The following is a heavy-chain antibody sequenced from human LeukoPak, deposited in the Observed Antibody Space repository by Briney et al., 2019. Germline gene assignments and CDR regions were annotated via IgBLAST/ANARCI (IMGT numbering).Heavy chain of an antibody. Sequence: GGSLRLSCAASGFTFSSYAMSWVRQAPGKGLGWVSAISGSGGSTYYADSVKGRFTISRDNSKNTLYLQMNSLRAEDTAVYYCAKDFYPAWIFVSYYYYGMDVWGQGTTVTVSS. CDR3: AKDFYPAWIFVSYYYYGMDV. CDR2: ISGSGGST. D-gene: IGHD2-2*03. V-gene: IGHV3-23*01. J-gene: IGHJ6*02. CDR1: GFTFSSYA.